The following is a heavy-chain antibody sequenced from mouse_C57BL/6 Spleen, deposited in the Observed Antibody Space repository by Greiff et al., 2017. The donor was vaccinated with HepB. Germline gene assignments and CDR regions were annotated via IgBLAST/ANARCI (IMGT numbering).Heavy chain of an antibody. CDR2: INPSTGGT. CDR1: GYSFTGYY. V-gene: IGHV1-42*01. J-gene: IGHJ2*01. CDR3: ARDGYYFDD. Sequence: EVNLVESGPELVKPGASVKISCKASGYSFTGYYMNWVKQSPEKSLEWIGEINPSTGGTTYNQKFKAKATLTVDKSSRTAYMQLKSLTSEDSAVYYSARDGYYFDDWGQGTTLTVSS. D-gene: IGHD2-3*01.